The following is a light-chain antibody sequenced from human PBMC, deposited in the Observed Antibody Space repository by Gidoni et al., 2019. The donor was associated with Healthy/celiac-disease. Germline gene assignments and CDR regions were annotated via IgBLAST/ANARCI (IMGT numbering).Light chain of an antibody. Sequence: AIRMTQSPSSFSASTGDRVTITCRASQGISSYLACYQQKPGKAPKLLIYAASTLQSGVPSRFSGSGSGTDFTLTISCLHSEDFATYYCQQYYSYSYTFGQGTKLEIK. J-gene: IGKJ2*01. CDR2: AAS. V-gene: IGKV1-8*01. CDR3: QQYYSYSYT. CDR1: QGISSY.